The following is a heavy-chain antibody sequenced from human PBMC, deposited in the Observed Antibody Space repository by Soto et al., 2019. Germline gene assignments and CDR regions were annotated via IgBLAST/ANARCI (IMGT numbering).Heavy chain of an antibody. Sequence: PWESLMISCQAFGYRFATYWLGWVRQMPGKGLEWMGIDYPGDSDIRYSPSFEGQVTISADKSISTAYLEWGSLRASDTAMYDCARQRGSGNDDYYNYGMDVWGQGTTVTISS. D-gene: IGHD1-26*01. CDR3: ARQRGSGNDDYYNYGMDV. CDR1: GYRFATYW. CDR2: DYPGDSDI. J-gene: IGHJ6*02. V-gene: IGHV5-51*01.